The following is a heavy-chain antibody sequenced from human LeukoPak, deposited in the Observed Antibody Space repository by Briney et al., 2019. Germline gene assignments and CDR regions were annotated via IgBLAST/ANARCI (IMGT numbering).Heavy chain of an antibody. CDR2: IYYSGST. J-gene: IGHJ3*02. D-gene: IGHD3-22*01. Sequence: PSXTLSLTCTVSGGSISSYYWSWIRQPPGKGLEWSGYIYYSGSTNYNPSLKRRVTISVDTSKNQFSLKLSSVTAADTAVYYCARDSIHYYDSSGYSGAFDIWGQGTMVTVSS. CDR1: GGSISSYY. CDR3: ARDSIHYYDSSGYSGAFDI. V-gene: IGHV4-59*01.